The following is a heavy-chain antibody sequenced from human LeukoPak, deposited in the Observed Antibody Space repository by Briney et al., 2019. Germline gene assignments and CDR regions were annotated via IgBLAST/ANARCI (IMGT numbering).Heavy chain of an antibody. CDR3: ARVGPATAFDY. CDR2: INYKGGTT. CDR1: GFTLSSFS. Sequence: GGSLRLSCAASGFTLSSFSMHWVRQSPGRGLEYVSAINYKGGTTYYADSVKDRFTVSRDNSRNTLYLQMASLRDEDMGVYYCARVGPATAFDYWGQGTQVTVSS. V-gene: IGHV3-64*02. J-gene: IGHJ4*02.